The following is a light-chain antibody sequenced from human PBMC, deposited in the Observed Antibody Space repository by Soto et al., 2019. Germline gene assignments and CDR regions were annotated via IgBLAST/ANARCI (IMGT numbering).Light chain of an antibody. CDR3: QQYNNWPPFT. J-gene: IGKJ3*01. CDR2: GAS. CDR1: QSVSNK. V-gene: IGKV3D-15*01. Sequence: EIVMTQSPATLSVSPGERATLSCRASQSVSNKLAWYQQKRGQAPRLLIYGASTRATGIPARFSGSGSGTEFTLTISSLQSEDFAVYYCQQYNNWPPFTFGPGTKVDIK.